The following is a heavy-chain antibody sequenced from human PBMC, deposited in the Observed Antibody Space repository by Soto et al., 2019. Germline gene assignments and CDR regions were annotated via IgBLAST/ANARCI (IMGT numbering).Heavy chain of an antibody. Sequence: GGSLRLSCAASGFTFDDYAMHWVRQAPGKGLEWVSGISWNSGSIGYADSVMGRFTISRDNAKNSLYLQMNSLGAEDTALYYCAKDKGRGHSSSWYNLYYYYGMDVWGQGTTVTVSS. D-gene: IGHD6-13*01. CDR2: ISWNSGSI. CDR1: GFTFDDYA. CDR3: AKDKGRGHSSSWYNLYYYYGMDV. J-gene: IGHJ6*02. V-gene: IGHV3-9*01.